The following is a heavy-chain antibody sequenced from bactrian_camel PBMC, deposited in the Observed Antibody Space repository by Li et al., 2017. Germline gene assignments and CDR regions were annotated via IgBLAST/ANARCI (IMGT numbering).Heavy chain of an antibody. CDR3: AAFCSGGYWSFKY. V-gene: IGHV3S40*01. CDR1: GYTYSSYC. D-gene: IGHD2*01. CDR2: IYTGPGDT. Sequence: VQLVESGGGSVQAGGSLRLSCAASGYTYSSYCMGWLRQAPGKEREGVALIYTGPGDTYYTDSVKGRFTISQDNAKNTVYLQMNSLKPEDTAMYYCAAFCSGGYWSFKYWGQGTQVTVS. J-gene: IGHJ4*01.